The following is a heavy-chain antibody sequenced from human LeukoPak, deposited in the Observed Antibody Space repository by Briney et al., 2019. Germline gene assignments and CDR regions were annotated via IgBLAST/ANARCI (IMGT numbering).Heavy chain of an antibody. CDR2: IKQDGSEK. Sequence: GGSLRLSCAASGFTFSSYGMHWVRQAPGKGLEWVANIKQDGSEKYYVDSVKGRFTISRDNSKNTLYLQMNSLRAEDTAVYYCARRAGAYSHPYDYWGQGTLVTVSS. D-gene: IGHD4/OR15-4a*01. J-gene: IGHJ4*02. CDR1: GFTFSSYG. CDR3: ARRAGAYSHPYDY. V-gene: IGHV3-7*03.